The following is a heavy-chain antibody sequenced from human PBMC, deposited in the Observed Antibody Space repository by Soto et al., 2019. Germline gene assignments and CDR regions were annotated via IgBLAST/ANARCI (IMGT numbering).Heavy chain of an antibody. CDR3: ARDTGNSFDY. CDR2: ISPHNGNT. CDR1: GYTFNTYF. V-gene: IGHV1-18*01. Sequence: HVQLVQSGGELKKPEASVKVSCKTSGYTFNTYFITWVRQAPGQGLEWMGWISPHNGNTNYAEKFQGRVTMTADTITKTAYMELRNLRIDDTAVYYCARDTGNSFDYWGQGTPVTVSS. J-gene: IGHJ4*02.